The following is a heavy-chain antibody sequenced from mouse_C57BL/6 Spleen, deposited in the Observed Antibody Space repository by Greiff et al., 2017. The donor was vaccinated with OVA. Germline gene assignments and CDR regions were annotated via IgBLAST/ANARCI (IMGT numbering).Heavy chain of an antibody. CDR1: GYAFSSSW. V-gene: IGHV1-82*01. CDR3: ARGDALYYFDY. Sequence: QVQLKESGPELVKPGASVKISCKASGYAFSSSWMNWVKQRPGKGLEWIGRIYPGDGDTNYNGKFKGKATLTADESSSTAYMQLSSLTSEDSAVYFCARGDALYYFDYWGQGTTLTVSS. CDR2: IYPGDGDT. J-gene: IGHJ2*01.